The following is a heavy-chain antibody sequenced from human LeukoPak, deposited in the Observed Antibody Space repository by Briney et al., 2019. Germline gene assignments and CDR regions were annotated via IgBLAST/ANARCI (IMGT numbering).Heavy chain of an antibody. CDR2: IIPIFGTA. D-gene: IGHD4-11*01. V-gene: IGHV1-69*13. CDR1: GCTFSSYA. CDR3: ARVIGNDYSNYPFDY. J-gene: IGHJ4*02. Sequence: SVKVSCKASGCTFSSYAISWVRQAPGQGLEWMGGIIPIFGTANYAQKFQGRVTITADESTSTAYMELSSLRSEDTAVYYCARVIGNDYSNYPFDYWGQGTLVTVSS.